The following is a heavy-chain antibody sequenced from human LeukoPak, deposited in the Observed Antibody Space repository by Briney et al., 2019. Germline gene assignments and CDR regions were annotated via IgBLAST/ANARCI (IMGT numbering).Heavy chain of an antibody. CDR2: INGSGDKT. D-gene: IGHD3-3*01. J-gene: IGHJ4*02. CDR1: GFTFSSSA. V-gene: IGHV3-23*01. Sequence: PGGSLRLSCAASGFTFSSSAMSWVPQAAGKRLEWVASINGSGDKTYYADSVKGRYTISRDNSNNTVYLQMNNLRAEDTAIYYCAKCRASYWRAYYSWGQGTLVTVSS. CDR3: AKCRASYWRAYYS.